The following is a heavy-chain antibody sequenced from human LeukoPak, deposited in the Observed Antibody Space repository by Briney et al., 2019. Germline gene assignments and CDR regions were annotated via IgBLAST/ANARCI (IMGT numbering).Heavy chain of an antibody. D-gene: IGHD2-2*01. CDR2: IYTSGST. CDR3: ARDSRYCSSTSCRDWFDP. V-gene: IGHV4-4*07. Sequence: PSETLSLTCTVSGGSLSSYYWSWIRQPAGKGLEWIGRIYTSGSTNYNPSLKSRVTMSVDTSKNQFSLKLSSVTAADTAVYYCARDSRYCSSTSCRDWFDPWGQGTLVTVSS. J-gene: IGHJ5*02. CDR1: GGSLSSYY.